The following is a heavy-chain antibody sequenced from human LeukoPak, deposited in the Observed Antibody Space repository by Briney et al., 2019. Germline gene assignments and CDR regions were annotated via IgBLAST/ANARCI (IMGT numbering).Heavy chain of an antibody. CDR2: INHSGST. J-gene: IGHJ3*02. CDR1: GGSFSGYY. CDR3: AKLREGPFGVVSRAPFDI. Sequence: PSETLSLTCAVYGGSFSGYYWSWIRQPPGKGLEWIGEINHSGSTNYNPSLKSRVTISVDTSKNQFSLKLSSVTAADTAVYYCAKLREGPFGVVSRAPFDIWGQGTLVTVSS. D-gene: IGHD3-3*01. V-gene: IGHV4-34*01.